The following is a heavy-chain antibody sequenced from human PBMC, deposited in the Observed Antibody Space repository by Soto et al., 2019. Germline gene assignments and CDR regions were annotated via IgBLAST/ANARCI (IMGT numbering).Heavy chain of an antibody. V-gene: IGHV5-51*01. CDR2: IYPGDSDT. Sequence: GESLKISCNGSGYSFTIYWIGWVRQMPGKGLEWMGIIYPGDSDTRYSPSFQGQVTISADKSISTAYLQWSSLKASDTAMYYCARQRRYCSGGSCYLNWFDPWGQGTLVTVSS. CDR1: GYSFTIYW. D-gene: IGHD2-15*01. CDR3: ARQRRYCSGGSCYLNWFDP. J-gene: IGHJ5*02.